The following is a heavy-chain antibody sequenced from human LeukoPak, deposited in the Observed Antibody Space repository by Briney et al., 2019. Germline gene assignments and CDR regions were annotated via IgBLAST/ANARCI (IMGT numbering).Heavy chain of an antibody. D-gene: IGHD3-3*02. CDR3: VRGSIYRPLDY. V-gene: IGHV3-64*01. Sequence: GGSLRLSCAASGFTFSSYGMHWVRQAPGKGLKYVSSISRNGGRTYYANYVKGRFAISRDDSMNTLYLQMGSLRTEDMAVYYCVRGSIYRPLDYWGQGTLVTVSS. CDR2: ISRNGGRT. CDR1: GFTFSSYG. J-gene: IGHJ4*02.